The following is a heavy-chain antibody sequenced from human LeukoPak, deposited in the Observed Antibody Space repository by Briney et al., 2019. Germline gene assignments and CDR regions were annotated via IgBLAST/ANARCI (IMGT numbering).Heavy chain of an antibody. V-gene: IGHV3-7*01. J-gene: IGHJ4*02. D-gene: IGHD5-24*01. CDR1: GFTFSSYW. CDR2: IKQDGSEK. CDR3: ARVEIAVSLRFDY. Sequence: GGSLRLSCAASGFTFSSYWMSWVRQAPGKGLEWVANIKQDGSEKYYVDSVKGRFTISRDDAKNSLYLQMNSLRAEDTGVYYCARVEIAVSLRFDYWGQGTLVTVPS.